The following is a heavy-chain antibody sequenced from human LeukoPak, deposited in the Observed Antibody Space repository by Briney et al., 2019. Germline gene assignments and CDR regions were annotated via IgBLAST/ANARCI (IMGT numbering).Heavy chain of an antibody. V-gene: IGHV4-30-4*08. CDR2: IYYSGST. Sequence: PSETLSLTCTVSGGSISSGDYYWSWIRQPPGKGLEWIGYIYYSGSTYYNPSLKSRVTISVDTSKNQSSLKLSSVTAADTAVYYCARAPPYYDFWSGYYKGYYFDYWGQGTLVTVSS. CDR3: ARAPPYYDFWSGYYKGYYFDY. CDR1: GGSISSGDYY. D-gene: IGHD3-3*01. J-gene: IGHJ4*02.